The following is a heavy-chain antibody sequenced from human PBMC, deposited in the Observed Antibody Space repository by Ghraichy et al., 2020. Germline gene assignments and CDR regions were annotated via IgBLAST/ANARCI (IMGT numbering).Heavy chain of an antibody. V-gene: IGHV4-39*01. D-gene: IGHD2-2*01. CDR2: IYYSGST. CDR1: GGSISRSSYY. Sequence: SETLSLTCTVSGGSISRSSYYWGWIRQPPGKGLEWIGSIYYSGSTYYNPSLKSRVTISVDTSKNQFSLKLSSVTAADTAVYYCAQTYCTSTTCYQSTYDYWGQGTLVTVSS. CDR3: AQTYCTSTTCYQSTYDY. J-gene: IGHJ4*02.